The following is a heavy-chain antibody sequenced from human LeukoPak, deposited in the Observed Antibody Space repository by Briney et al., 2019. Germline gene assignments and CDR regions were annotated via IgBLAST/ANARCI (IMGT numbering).Heavy chain of an antibody. J-gene: IGHJ4*02. Sequence: GGSLKLSCAASGFTFSGSAMHWVRQASGKGLEWVGRIRSKANSYATAYAASVKGRFTISRDDSKNTAYLQMNSLKTEDTAVYYCTGLVTGDDYWGQGTLVTVSS. CDR1: GFTFSGSA. CDR2: IRSKANSYAT. D-gene: IGHD2-21*02. CDR3: TGLVTGDDY. V-gene: IGHV3-73*01.